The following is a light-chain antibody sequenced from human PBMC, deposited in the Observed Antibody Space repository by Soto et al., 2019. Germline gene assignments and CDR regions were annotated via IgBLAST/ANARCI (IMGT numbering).Light chain of an antibody. CDR2: EVS. Sequence: SALTQPRSVSGSPGQSVTISCTGTSSDVGGYDYVSWYQHFPGKAPKLIIYEVSNRPSGVSNRFSGSKSGNTASLTISGLQAEDEADYYCSSYTSSITVDVVFGGGTKVTVL. V-gene: IGLV2-14*01. J-gene: IGLJ2*01. CDR3: SSYTSSITVDVV. CDR1: SSDVGGYDY.